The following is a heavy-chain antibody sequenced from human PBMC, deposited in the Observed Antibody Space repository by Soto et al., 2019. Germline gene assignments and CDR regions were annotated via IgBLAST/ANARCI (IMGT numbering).Heavy chain of an antibody. CDR2: INHSGST. D-gene: IGHD3-3*02. CDR3: ARGRVVHRIFGVVNAVVDV. V-gene: IGHV4-34*01. CDR1: GGSFSGYY. Sequence: SETLSLTCAVYGGSFSGYYWSWIRQPPGKGLEWIGEINHSGSTNYNPSLKSRVTISVDTSKNQFSLKLSSVTAADTAVYYCARGRVVHRIFGVVNAVVDVWGQGTTVTVSS. J-gene: IGHJ6*02.